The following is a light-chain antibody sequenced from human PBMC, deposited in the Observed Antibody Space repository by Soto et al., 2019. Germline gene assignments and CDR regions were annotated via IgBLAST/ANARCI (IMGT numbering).Light chain of an antibody. CDR2: ATS. V-gene: IGKV3-15*01. CDR1: QSIDDK. Sequence: GMYQSPAALSVTTEERATLSCRAGQSIDDKLAWYQQRPGQAPRLLIYATSTRVAGIPARFSGSGSGTEFTLTISSLQSEDFAVYYCQPYNRWWPFGLGSKV. J-gene: IGKJ1*01. CDR3: QPYNRWWP.